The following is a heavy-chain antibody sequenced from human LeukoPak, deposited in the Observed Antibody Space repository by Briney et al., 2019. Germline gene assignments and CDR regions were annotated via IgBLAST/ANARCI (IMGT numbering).Heavy chain of an antibody. CDR3: AREHCDGGNCYGWRYLDV. J-gene: IGHJ6*03. Sequence: GGSLRLSCAVSGFTVSNFDMYWVRQGTGRGLEWVSTIGVGGETHYPDPVRGRFTVSRENAKNSLYLQMNSLRAGDTAVYYCAREHCDGGNCYGWRYLDVWGKGTTVTVSS. D-gene: IGHD2-15*01. V-gene: IGHV3-13*01. CDR2: IGVGGET. CDR1: GFTVSNFD.